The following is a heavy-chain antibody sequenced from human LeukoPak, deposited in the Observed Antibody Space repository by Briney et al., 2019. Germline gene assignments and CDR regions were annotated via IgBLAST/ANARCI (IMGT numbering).Heavy chain of an antibody. CDR1: GGSVSSGSYY. CDR3: ARGPSDIVASPDINGMDV. Sequence: SETLSLTCTVSGGSVSSGSYYWSWIRQPPGTRLEWIGYVYNSGTTNYNPSFKSRVTMSVDTSKNQFSLKLSSVPAADTAVYYCARGPSDIVASPDINGMDVWGQGTTVTVSS. D-gene: IGHD5-12*01. CDR2: VYNSGTT. J-gene: IGHJ6*02. V-gene: IGHV4-61*01.